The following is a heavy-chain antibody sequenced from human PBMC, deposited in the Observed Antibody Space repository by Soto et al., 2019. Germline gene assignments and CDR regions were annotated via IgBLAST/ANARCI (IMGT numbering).Heavy chain of an antibody. Sequence: EVQLVESGGGLVKPGGSLRLSCAASGFTFSSYSMNWVRQAPGKGLEWVSSISSSSSYIYYADSVKGRFTISRDNAKNSLYLQMNSLRAEDTAVYYCAREMGFNNWNDVAAFDIWCQWTMVTVSS. CDR2: ISSSSSYI. D-gene: IGHD1-20*01. J-gene: IGHJ3*02. CDR3: AREMGFNNWNDVAAFDI. V-gene: IGHV3-21*01. CDR1: GFTFSSYS.